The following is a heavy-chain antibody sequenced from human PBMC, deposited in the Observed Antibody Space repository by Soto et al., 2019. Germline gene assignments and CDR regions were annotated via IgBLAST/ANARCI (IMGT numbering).Heavy chain of an antibody. CDR3: AVSYSDFDY. CDR2: INPSGGST. Sequence: ASVKVSCKASGYTFTSYYMHWVRQAPGQGLEWMGIINPSGGSTTYAQNFQGRVTMTRDTSTSTVYMELSSLRSEGTAIYYCAVSYSDFDYWGQGTLVTVSS. J-gene: IGHJ4*02. V-gene: IGHV1-46*01. CDR1: GYTFTSYY. D-gene: IGHD4-4*01.